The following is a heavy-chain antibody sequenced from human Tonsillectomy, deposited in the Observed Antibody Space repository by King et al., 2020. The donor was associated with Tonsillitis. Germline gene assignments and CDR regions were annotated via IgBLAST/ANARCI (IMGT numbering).Heavy chain of an antibody. CDR1: GYTFTNHY. CDR2: VNPSGGGT. Sequence: VQLVESGAEVKKPGASVKVSCKASGYTFTNHYLHWVRLAPGQGLEWMGRVNPSGGGTTYAQKFQGRVTMTRDTSTSTVYMELRSLTSEDTSVYYCTREALLHRPPYYFDVWGQGTLVTVSS. V-gene: IGHV1-46*03. D-gene: IGHD3-3*01. CDR3: TREALLHRPPYYFDV. J-gene: IGHJ4*02.